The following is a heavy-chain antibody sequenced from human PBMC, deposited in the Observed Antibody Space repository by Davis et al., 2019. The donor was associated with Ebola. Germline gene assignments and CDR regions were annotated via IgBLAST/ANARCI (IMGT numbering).Heavy chain of an antibody. D-gene: IGHD2-21*02. V-gene: IGHV5-51*01. CDR2: IYPGDSDT. CDR1: GYSFSNLW. J-gene: IGHJ4*02. CDR3: ARSGGPYCGGDCYSDY. Sequence: GESLKISCQGSGYSFSNLWIGWVRQMPGKGLEWMGIIYPGDSDTRYSPSFQGQVTISADKSISTAYLQWSSLKASDTAMYYCARSGGPYCGGDCYSDYWGQGTLVTVSS.